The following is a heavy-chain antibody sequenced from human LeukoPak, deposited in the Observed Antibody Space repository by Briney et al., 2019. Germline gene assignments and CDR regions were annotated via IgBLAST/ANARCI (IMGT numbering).Heavy chain of an antibody. D-gene: IGHD1-26*01. V-gene: IGHV4-4*02. Sequence: PSETLSLTCGVSGGSISSTNWWSWVRQPPGQGLEWIGEINHSGSTNYNPSLKSRVTISVDTSKNQFSLKLSSVTAADTAVYYCARGFGGGSYYTYWGQGTLVTVSS. CDR3: ARGFGGGSYYTY. CDR2: INHSGST. CDR1: GGSISSTNW. J-gene: IGHJ4*02.